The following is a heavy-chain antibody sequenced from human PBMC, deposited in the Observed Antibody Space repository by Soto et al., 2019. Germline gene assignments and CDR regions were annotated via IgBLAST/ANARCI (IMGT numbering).Heavy chain of an antibody. V-gene: IGHV1-18*01. D-gene: IGHD6-13*01. J-gene: IGHJ4*01. CDR3: TRENAAAASPTLDY. CDR2: ISVSNGYT. CDR1: CYPFTTYC. Sequence: ASVTVSCKASCYPFTTYCINWVRHAPGQGLEWMGWISVSNGYTNYAQNLQGRVTMTADTSTNVAYMELRSLRSDDTAVYYCTRENAAAASPTLDYWGHGTLVTVS.